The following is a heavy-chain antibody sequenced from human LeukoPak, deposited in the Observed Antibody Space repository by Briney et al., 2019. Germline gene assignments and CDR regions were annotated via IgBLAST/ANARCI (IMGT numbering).Heavy chain of an antibody. CDR2: ISGSGGST. Sequence: GGSLRLSCAASGFTVSSNYMSWVRQAPGKGLEWVSAISGSGGSTYYADSVKGRFTISRDNSKNTLYLQMNSLRAEDTAVYYCAKEGGPTTLGSGGQGTLVTVSS. CDR1: GFTVSSNY. CDR3: AKEGGPTTLGS. V-gene: IGHV3-23*01. J-gene: IGHJ4*02. D-gene: IGHD4-17*01.